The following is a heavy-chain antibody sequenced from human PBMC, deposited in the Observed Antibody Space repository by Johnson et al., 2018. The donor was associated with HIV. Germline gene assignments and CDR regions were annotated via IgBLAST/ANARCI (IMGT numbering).Heavy chain of an antibody. V-gene: IGHV3-30-3*01. Sequence: QVQLVESGGGVVQPGRSPRLSCAASGFTFSSYAMHWVRQAPGKGLEWVAVISYDGSNKYYADSVKGRFTISRDNSKNTLYLQMNSLRAEDTAVYYCARLYCSSTSCYEGGGDAFDIWGQGTMVTVSS. CDR1: GFTFSSYA. CDR2: ISYDGSNK. CDR3: ARLYCSSTSCYEGGGDAFDI. J-gene: IGHJ3*02. D-gene: IGHD2-2*01.